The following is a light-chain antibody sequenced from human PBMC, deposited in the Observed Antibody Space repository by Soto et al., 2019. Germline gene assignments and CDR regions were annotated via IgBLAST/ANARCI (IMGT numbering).Light chain of an antibody. V-gene: IGKV3-11*01. CDR1: QSISSY. CDR2: DAS. CDR3: QQRDT. Sequence: EIVLTQSPATLSLSPGERATLSCRASQSISSYLAWYQQKPGQAPRLLINDASNRATGIPARFSGSGSGTDFTLTISSLGPEDFAIYYCQQRDTFGQGTKLEIK. J-gene: IGKJ2*01.